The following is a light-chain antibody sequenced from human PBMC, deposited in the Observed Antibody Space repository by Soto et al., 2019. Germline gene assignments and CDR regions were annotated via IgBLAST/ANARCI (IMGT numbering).Light chain of an antibody. CDR3: MQALHTPYT. CDR1: QRLLHSNGNYF. V-gene: IGKV2-28*01. Sequence: EIVMTQSPPSLTVTPGEPASISCRSSQRLLHSNGNYFLDWYLQKPGQSPQLLIFLGVNRAAGVPDRVIGSGAGADFTLHISRVEAEDVGVSYCMQALHTPYTFGQGTRLEIK. CDR2: LGV. J-gene: IGKJ2*01.